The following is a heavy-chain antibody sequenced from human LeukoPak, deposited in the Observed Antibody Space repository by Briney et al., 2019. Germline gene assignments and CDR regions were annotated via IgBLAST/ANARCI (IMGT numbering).Heavy chain of an antibody. CDR3: ARWGTYASTSNWFDP. Sequence: QPSETLSLTCNVSGDSISKSRHFWAWIRQSPGRGLEWIGYIYNSGSTYYNPSLKSRVTISVDTSKNQFSLSLGSVTAADTAVYYCARWGTYASTSNWFDPWGQGTLVTVSS. V-gene: IGHV4-39*07. J-gene: IGHJ5*02. CDR2: IYNSGST. CDR1: GDSISKSRHF. D-gene: IGHD2-2*01.